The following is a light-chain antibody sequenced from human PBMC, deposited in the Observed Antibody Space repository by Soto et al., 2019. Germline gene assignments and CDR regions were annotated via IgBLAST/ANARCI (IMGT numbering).Light chain of an antibody. Sequence: EVAMSQSPATLSASTGERATLSCRASQSGGINLVWFPQRPGQAPRLLFHRAYDRFMGTPARFSASGSGTDVTLTIASLQSEDFAIYYCLQYYYWPWSCGEGTKVDIK. J-gene: IGKJ1*01. V-gene: IGKV3-15*01. CDR1: QSGGIN. CDR3: LQYYYWPWS. CDR2: RAY.